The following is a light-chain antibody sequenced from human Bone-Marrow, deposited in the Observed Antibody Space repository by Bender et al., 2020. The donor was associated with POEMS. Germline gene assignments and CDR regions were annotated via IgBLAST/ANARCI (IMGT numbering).Light chain of an antibody. CDR3: SSYASNLVI. V-gene: IGLV2-14*03. CDR1: SSDVGGYNL. Sequence: QSALTQPASVSGSPGQSITISCTGTSSDVGGYNLVSWCQQHPGKAPKLLIYDVSNRPSGVSNRFSGSKSGNTASLTISGLQAEDEADYHCSSYASNLVIFGGGTKLTVL. J-gene: IGLJ2*01. CDR2: DVS.